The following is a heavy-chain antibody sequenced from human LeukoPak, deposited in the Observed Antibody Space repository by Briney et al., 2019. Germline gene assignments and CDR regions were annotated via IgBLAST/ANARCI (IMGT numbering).Heavy chain of an antibody. D-gene: IGHD6-13*01. CDR2: IYYSGST. J-gene: IGHJ4*02. CDR1: GGSISSGSYY. V-gene: IGHV4-39*07. Sequence: PSETLSLTCTVSGGSISSGSYYWGWIRQPPGKGLEWIGSIYYSGSTYYKPPLKSRVTISLDTSKNQFSLKLSSVTAADTAVYYCARAYSPPQWSPFDYWGQGTLVTVSS. CDR3: ARAYSPPQWSPFDY.